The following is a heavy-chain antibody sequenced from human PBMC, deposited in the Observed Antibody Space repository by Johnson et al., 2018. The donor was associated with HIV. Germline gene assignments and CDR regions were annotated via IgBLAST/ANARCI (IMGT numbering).Heavy chain of an antibody. Sequence: QVQLVESGGGLVKPGGSLRLSCVASGFTFSDYHMSWIRQAPGKGLEWVSYISSSGNTIYNADSVKARFTISRDNSKNTLDLQMNSLRAEDTDVYYCTTLDAFDIWGQGTMVTVSS. CDR2: ISSSGNTI. D-gene: IGHD1-14*01. V-gene: IGHV3-11*01. CDR3: TTLDAFDI. J-gene: IGHJ3*02. CDR1: GFTFSDYH.